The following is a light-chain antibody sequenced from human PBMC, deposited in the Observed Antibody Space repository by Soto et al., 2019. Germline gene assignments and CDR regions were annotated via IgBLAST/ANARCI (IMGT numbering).Light chain of an antibody. CDR2: GNS. Sequence: QAVVTQLPSVSGAPGQRVTISCTGSSSNIGAGYDVHWYQQLPGTAPKLLIYGNSNRPSGVPDRFSGSKSGTSASLAITGLQAEDEADYYCQSYDSSLSGVVFGGGTKLTVL. CDR1: SSNIGAGYD. J-gene: IGLJ2*01. V-gene: IGLV1-40*01. CDR3: QSYDSSLSGVV.